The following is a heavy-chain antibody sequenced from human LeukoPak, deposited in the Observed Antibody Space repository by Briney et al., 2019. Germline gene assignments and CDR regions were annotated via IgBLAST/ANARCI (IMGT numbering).Heavy chain of an antibody. J-gene: IGHJ4*02. D-gene: IGHD2-21*02. V-gene: IGHV3-33*06. Sequence: GGSLRLSCAASGFTFDDYAMHWVRQAPGKGLEWVAVVWYDGSHQYYADSVKGRFTISRDNSKNTVDLQMNSLRVEDTAVYFCAKDKDTPATAQPQRGYFESWGQGTLVTVSS. CDR2: VWYDGSHQ. CDR1: GFTFDDYA. CDR3: AKDKDTPATAQPQRGYFES.